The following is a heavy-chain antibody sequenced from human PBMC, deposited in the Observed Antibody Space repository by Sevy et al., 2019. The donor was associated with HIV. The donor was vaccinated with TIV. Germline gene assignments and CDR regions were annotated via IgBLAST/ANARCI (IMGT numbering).Heavy chain of an antibody. CDR2: MNPNSGNT. V-gene: IGHV1-8*01. CDR1: GYTFTSYD. CDR3: ARGGPRSGYHLRLHGGYGMDV. D-gene: IGHD3-3*01. Sequence: ASVKVSCKASGYTFTSYDINWVRQATGQGLEWMGWMNPNSGNTGYAQKFQGRVTMTRNTSRSTAYLELSSLRSADTAVYYCARGGPRSGYHLRLHGGYGMDVWGQGTTVTVSS. J-gene: IGHJ6*02.